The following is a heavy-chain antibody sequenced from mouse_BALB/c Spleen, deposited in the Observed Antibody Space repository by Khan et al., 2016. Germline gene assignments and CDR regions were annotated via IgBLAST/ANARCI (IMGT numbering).Heavy chain of an antibody. CDR3: ARGDY. CDR1: GYTFTSYW. CDR2: INPHTGYT. V-gene: IGHV1-7*01. J-gene: IGHJ2*01. Sequence: QVQLQQSGTELAKPGASVKMSCKASGYTFTSYWMHWVKQRPGQGLEWIGYINPHTGYTDYNQKFKDKATLTADKSSSTAYMQLSILTSEDSAVYYCARGDYWGQGTTLTVSS.